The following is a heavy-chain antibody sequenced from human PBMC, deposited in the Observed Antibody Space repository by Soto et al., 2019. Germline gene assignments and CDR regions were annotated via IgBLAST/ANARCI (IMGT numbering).Heavy chain of an antibody. CDR1: GFTFSSYA. D-gene: IGHD3-10*01. CDR3: VTVRGVTNFDY. Sequence: EVQLLESGGGLVQPGGSLRLSCAASGFTFSSYAMSWVRQAPRKGLEWVSAISGSGGSTYYADSVKGRFTISRDNSKNTLYLQMNSLRAEDTAVYYCVTVRGVTNFDYWGQGTLVTVSS. CDR2: ISGSGGST. J-gene: IGHJ4*02. V-gene: IGHV3-23*01.